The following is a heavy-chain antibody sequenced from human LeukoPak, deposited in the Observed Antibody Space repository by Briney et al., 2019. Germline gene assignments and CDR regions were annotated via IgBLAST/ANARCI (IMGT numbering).Heavy chain of an antibody. Sequence: SEALSLTCTVSGGSISSSSYYWGWIRQPPGKGLEWIGSIYYSGSTYYNPSLKSRVTISVDTSKNQFSLKLSSVTAADTAVYYCARLPKSPTVTTGDAFDIWGQGTMVTVSS. CDR1: GGSISSSSYY. CDR2: IYYSGST. D-gene: IGHD4-17*01. V-gene: IGHV4-39*01. J-gene: IGHJ3*02. CDR3: ARLPKSPTVTTGDAFDI.